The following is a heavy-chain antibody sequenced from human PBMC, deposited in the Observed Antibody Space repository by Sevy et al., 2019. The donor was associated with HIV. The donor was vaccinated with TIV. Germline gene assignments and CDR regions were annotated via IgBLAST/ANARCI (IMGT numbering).Heavy chain of an antibody. Sequence: ASVNVSCKVSGYTLTELSMHWVRQAPGKGLEWMGGFDPEDGETIYAQKFQGRVTMTEDTSTDTAYMELSSLRSEDTAVYYCATVGYSQTAFDIWGQGTMVTVSS. CDR2: FDPEDGET. D-gene: IGHD4-4*01. V-gene: IGHV1-24*01. CDR1: GYTLTELS. J-gene: IGHJ3*02. CDR3: ATVGYSQTAFDI.